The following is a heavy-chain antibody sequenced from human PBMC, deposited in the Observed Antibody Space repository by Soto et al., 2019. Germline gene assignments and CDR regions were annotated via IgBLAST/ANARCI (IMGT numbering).Heavy chain of an antibody. CDR3: TTDPLFNTIFGVVKDAFDI. V-gene: IGHV3-15*07. CDR1: GFTFSNAW. D-gene: IGHD3-3*01. CDR2: IKSKTDGGTT. Sequence: PGGSLRLSCAASGFTFSNAWMNWVRQAPGKGLEWVGRIKSKTDGGTTDYAAPVKGIFTISRDDSKNTLYLQMNSLKTEDTAVYYCTTDPLFNTIFGVVKDAFDIWGQGTIVT. J-gene: IGHJ3*02.